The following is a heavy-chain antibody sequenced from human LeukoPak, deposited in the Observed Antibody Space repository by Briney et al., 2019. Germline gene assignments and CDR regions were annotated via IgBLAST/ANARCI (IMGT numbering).Heavy chain of an antibody. CDR2: ISGSGGST. Sequence: PGGSLRLSCAASGFTFSSYAMSWVRQAPGKGLEWVSAISGSGGSTYYADSVKGRFTISRDNSKNTLYLQVNSLRAEDTAVYYCAKDQYDGDAFDIWGQGTMVTVSS. J-gene: IGHJ3*02. V-gene: IGHV3-23*01. CDR1: GFTFSSYA. CDR3: AKDQYDGDAFDI. D-gene: IGHD1-1*01.